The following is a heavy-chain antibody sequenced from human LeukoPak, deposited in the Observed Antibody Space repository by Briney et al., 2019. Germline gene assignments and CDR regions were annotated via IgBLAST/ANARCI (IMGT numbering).Heavy chain of an antibody. CDR2: VSKYTGNA. J-gene: IGHJ4*02. Sequence: ASVKVSCKASNYTFSDYDVTWGRQAPGQGLEWMGWVSKYTGNADYAPKFQGRVSMTTDTSTRTAYMELRSLRPDDTAVYFCAREDDRSYGAYDCWGQGTLVTVS. D-gene: IGHD4-17*01. CDR3: AREDDRSYGAYDC. CDR1: NYTFSDYD. V-gene: IGHV1-18*01.